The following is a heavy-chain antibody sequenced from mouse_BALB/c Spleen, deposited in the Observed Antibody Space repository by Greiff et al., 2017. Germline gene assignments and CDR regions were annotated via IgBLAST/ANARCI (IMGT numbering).Heavy chain of an antibody. V-gene: IGHV5-6-4*01. CDR3: TRGDGPTGFAY. Sequence: EVKLVESGGGLVKPGGSLKLSCAASGFTFSSYTMSWVRQTPEKRLEWVATISSGGSYTYYPDSVKGRFTISRDNAKNTLYLQMSSLKSEDTAMYYCTRGDGPTGFAYWGQGTLVTVSA. CDR2: ISSGGSYT. D-gene: IGHD1-1*01. CDR1: GFTFSSYT. J-gene: IGHJ3*01.